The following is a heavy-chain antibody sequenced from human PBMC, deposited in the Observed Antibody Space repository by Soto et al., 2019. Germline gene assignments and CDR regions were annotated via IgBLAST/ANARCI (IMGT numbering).Heavy chain of an antibody. D-gene: IGHD6-19*01. CDR2: VIPTQRTT. CDR1: GDTFIGYS. Sequence: SVKVSCKASGDTFIGYSISWVRQAPGQGLEWMGWVIPTQRTTKYAQRFQGRVTMSVDQFASTTYMELSSLRPEDTALYYCVIDRLIVAVSVGRMDVWGQGTTVTVPS. J-gene: IGHJ6*02. CDR3: VIDRLIVAVSVGRMDV. V-gene: IGHV1-69*08.